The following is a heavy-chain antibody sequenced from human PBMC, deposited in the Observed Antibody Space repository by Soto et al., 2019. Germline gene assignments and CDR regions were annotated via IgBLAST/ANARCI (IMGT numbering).Heavy chain of an antibody. Sequence: GASVKVSCKASGYTFTSYGISWLRQAPGQGLEWMGWISAYNGNTNYAQKLQGRVTMTTDTSTSTAYMELRSLRSDDTAVYYCARELGQQLVGWFDPWGQGTLVTVSS. CDR1: GYTFTSYG. CDR3: ARELGQQLVGWFDP. V-gene: IGHV1-18*01. CDR2: ISAYNGNT. D-gene: IGHD6-13*01. J-gene: IGHJ5*02.